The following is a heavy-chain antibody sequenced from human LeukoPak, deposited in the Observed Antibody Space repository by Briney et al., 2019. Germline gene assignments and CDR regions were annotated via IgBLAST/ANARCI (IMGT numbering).Heavy chain of an antibody. V-gene: IGHV4-39*01. J-gene: IGHJ4*02. D-gene: IGHD5-18*01. CDR1: GGSISSSSYY. CDR3: ARREDNYDYFDY. Sequence: PSETLSLTCTVSGGSISSSSYYWGWIRQPPGKGLEWIGSLYYSGSTYYNPSLKSRVTISVDTSKNQFSLKLSSVTAADTAVYYCARREDNYDYFDYWGQGTLVTVSS. CDR2: LYYSGST.